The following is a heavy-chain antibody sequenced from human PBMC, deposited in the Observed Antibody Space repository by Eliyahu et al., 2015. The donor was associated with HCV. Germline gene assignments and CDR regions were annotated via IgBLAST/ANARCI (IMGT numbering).Heavy chain of an antibody. CDR3: ARGTKGIAARLLDC. D-gene: IGHD6-6*01. J-gene: IGHJ4*02. CDR2: IYYSGST. V-gene: IGHV4-59*01. Sequence: QVQLQESGPGLVKPSETLSLTCTVSGGSITGYYWSWIRQPPGKGLEWIGYIYYSGSTNYNPSLKSRVTISVDTSKNQFSLKLSSVTAADTAVYYCARGTKGIAARLLDCWGQGTLVTVSS. CDR1: GGSITGYY.